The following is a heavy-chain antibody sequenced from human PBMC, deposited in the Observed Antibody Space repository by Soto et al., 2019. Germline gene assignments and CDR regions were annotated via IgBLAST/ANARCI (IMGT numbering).Heavy chain of an antibody. CDR1: GGSFSGYY. D-gene: IGHD5-18*01. J-gene: IGHJ5*02. Sequence: SEALSLTCAVYGGSFSGYYWSWIRQPRGKGLEWIGEINHSGSTNYNPSLKSRVTISVDTSKNQFSLKLSSVTAADTAVYYCARLMKLWFPKNWFDPWGQGTLVTVSS. V-gene: IGHV4-34*01. CDR3: ARLMKLWFPKNWFDP. CDR2: INHSGST.